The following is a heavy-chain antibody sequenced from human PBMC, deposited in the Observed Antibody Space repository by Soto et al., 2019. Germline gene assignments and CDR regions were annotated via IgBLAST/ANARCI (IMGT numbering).Heavy chain of an antibody. D-gene: IGHD3-22*01. V-gene: IGHV1-69*06. CDR1: GCTFISYS. CDR3: ARVERITMIVVDTGDYYYGMDV. J-gene: IGHJ6*02. Sequence: SVKVSCKASGCTFISYSISWVGQAPGEGLEWMGGIIPIFGTANYAQKFQGRVTITADKSTSTAYMELSSLRSEETAVYYCARVERITMIVVDTGDYYYGMDVWGQGTTVTVSS. CDR2: IIPIFGTA.